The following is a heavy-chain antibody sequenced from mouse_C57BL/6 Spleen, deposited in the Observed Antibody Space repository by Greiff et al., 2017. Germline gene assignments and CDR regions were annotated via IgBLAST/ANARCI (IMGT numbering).Heavy chain of an antibody. J-gene: IGHJ2*01. Sequence: QVQLQQPGAELVKPGASVKMSCKASGYTFTSYWITWVKQRPGQGLEWIGDIYPGSGSPNYNEKFKSKATLTVDTSSSTAYMQLSSLTSEDSAVYYCARSGQLRLRFDYWGQGTTLTVSS. CDR3: ARSGQLRLRFDY. V-gene: IGHV1-55*01. CDR1: GYTFTSYW. D-gene: IGHD3-2*02. CDR2: IYPGSGSP.